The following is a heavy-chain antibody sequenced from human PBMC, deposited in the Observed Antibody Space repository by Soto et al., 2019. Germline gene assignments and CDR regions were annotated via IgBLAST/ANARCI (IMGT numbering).Heavy chain of an antibody. CDR3: VKVLARGVGVPRFYFDS. D-gene: IGHD2-2*01. Sequence: GGSLRLSCAASGFTFSNSWMRWVRQVSGKGLEWVSRINADGTSTSYADSVKGRFTISRDNAKNTLYLHVNSLRAEDTAVYYCVKVLARGVGVPRFYFDSWGQGALVTVSS. V-gene: IGHV3-74*01. J-gene: IGHJ4*02. CDR1: GFTFSNSW. CDR2: INADGTST.